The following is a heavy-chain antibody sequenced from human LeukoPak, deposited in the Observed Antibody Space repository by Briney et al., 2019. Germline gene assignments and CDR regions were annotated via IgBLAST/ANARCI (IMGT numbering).Heavy chain of an antibody. J-gene: IGHJ5*02. Sequence: PSETLSLTCTVSGDSISGYYWSWIRQPPGKGLEWIGFIYYTGNTNYNPSLKSRVTISLDTSKNQFSLKVYSVTAADTGVHYCARYMPYGRVSASFLEPWGQGTLVTVSS. CDR1: GDSISGYY. D-gene: IGHD4-17*01. CDR3: ARYMPYGRVSASFLEP. V-gene: IGHV4-59*08. CDR2: IYYTGNT.